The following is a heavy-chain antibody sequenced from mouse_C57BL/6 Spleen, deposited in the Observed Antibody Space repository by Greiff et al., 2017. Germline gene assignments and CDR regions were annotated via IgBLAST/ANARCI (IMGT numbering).Heavy chain of an antibody. V-gene: IGHV1-52*01. CDR1: GYPFTSYW. CDR2: IDPSDSET. D-gene: IGHD1-1*01. CDR3: ARNYYGLDY. J-gene: IGHJ2*01. Sequence: QVHVKQPGAELVRPGSSVKLSCKASGYPFTSYWMHWVKQRPIQGLEWIGNIDPSDSETHYNQKFKDKATLTVDKSSSTAYMQLSSLTSEDSAVYYCARNYYGLDYWGQGTTLTVSS.